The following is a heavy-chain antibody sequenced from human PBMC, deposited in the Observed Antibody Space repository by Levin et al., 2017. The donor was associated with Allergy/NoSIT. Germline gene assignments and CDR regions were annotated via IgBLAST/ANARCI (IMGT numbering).Heavy chain of an antibody. CDR3: AKESRDGYNLYSFFDS. V-gene: IGHV3-30*18. J-gene: IGHJ4*02. Sequence: GESLKISCAASGFNFSSFGMHWVRQAPGKGLEWVAVIGYAGRVKYYADSMKGRFTISRDNSKNTLYLQMDSLRVEDTAVYYCAKESRDGYNLYSFFDSWGQGTLVTVSS. D-gene: IGHD5-24*01. CDR1: GFNFSSFG. CDR2: IGYAGRVK.